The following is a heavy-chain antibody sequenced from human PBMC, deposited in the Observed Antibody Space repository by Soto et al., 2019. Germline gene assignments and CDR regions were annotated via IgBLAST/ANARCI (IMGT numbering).Heavy chain of an antibody. Sequence: EVQLVESGGGLVKPGGSLRLSCAASGFTFSSYNMNWVRQAPGKGLEWVASISSSSSYIYYADSVKGRFTISRDNAKRLMFLEMNRLRAEEPAFYYCARDLVDSGADYFYYYGMDVWGQGTTVTVSS. D-gene: IGHD4-17*01. V-gene: IGHV3-21*04. CDR1: GFTFSSYN. CDR2: ISSSSSYI. J-gene: IGHJ6*02. CDR3: ARDLVDSGADYFYYYGMDV.